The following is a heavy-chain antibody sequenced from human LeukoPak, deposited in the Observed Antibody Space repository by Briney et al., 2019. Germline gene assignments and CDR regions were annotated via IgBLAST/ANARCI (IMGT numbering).Heavy chain of an antibody. J-gene: IGHJ6*02. Sequence: PSETLSLTCTVSGGSISSYYWSWIRQPPGKGLEWIGYIYYSGSTNYNPSLKSRVTISVDTSKNQFSLKLSSVTAADTAVYYCARGTVGGVAATWALYYYGRAVGAQGTRVPVSS. D-gene: IGHD2-15*01. CDR1: GGSISSYY. CDR2: IYYSGST. CDR3: ARGTVGGVAATWALYYYGRAV. V-gene: IGHV4-59*01.